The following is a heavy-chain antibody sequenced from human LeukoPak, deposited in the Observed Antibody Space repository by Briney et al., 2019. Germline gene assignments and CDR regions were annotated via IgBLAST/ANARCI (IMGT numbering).Heavy chain of an antibody. D-gene: IGHD3-3*01. CDR3: AKSYYDFWSGYYTIWDY. Sequence: GGSLRLSCAASGFTFNSYAMNWVRQAPGKGLEWVSDISNSGGSTYYADSVKGRFSISRDNSKNTLYLQMNSLRDEDTAVYYCAKSYYDFWSGYYTIWDYWGQGTLVTVSS. J-gene: IGHJ4*02. CDR1: GFTFNSYA. CDR2: ISNSGGST. V-gene: IGHV3-23*01.